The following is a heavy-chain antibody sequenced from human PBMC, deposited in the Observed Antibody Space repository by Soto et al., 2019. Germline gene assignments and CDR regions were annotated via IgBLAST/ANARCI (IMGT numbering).Heavy chain of an antibody. CDR3: ASHPLNWGDADS. CDR2: IYYSGSS. CDR1: GGSITSSEYY. Sequence: PSETLSLTCTVSGGSITSSEYYWAWNRQPPGKGLQFVGTIYYSGSSYSNPSLKSRLSMSVDTSKNQFSLTMKSVTAADTGVYYCASHPLNWGDADSWGQGVLVTVSS. D-gene: IGHD7-27*01. J-gene: IGHJ4*02. V-gene: IGHV4-39*01.